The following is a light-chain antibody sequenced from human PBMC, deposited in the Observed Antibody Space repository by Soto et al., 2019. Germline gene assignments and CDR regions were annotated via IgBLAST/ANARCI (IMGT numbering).Light chain of an antibody. V-gene: IGKV3-15*01. CDR3: QPYNNN. J-gene: IGKJ2*01. CDR1: QSVRTY. Sequence: EIVMTQSPATLSVSPGERATLSCRASQSVRTYVAWYQQKAGQAPRLLINGASTRATGVPSRFSGSGSGTEFTLTISSLQPDDFATYYCQPYNNNFGQGTKVDIK. CDR2: GAS.